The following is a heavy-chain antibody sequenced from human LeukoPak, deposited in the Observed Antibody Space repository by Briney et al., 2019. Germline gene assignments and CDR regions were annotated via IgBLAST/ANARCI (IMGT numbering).Heavy chain of an antibody. D-gene: IGHD3-9*01. V-gene: IGHV5-51*01. CDR2: IYPGDSDT. J-gene: IGHJ4*02. Sequence: GESLKISCKGSGYSFTSYWIGWVRQTPGKGLEWMGIIYPGDSDTRYSPSFQGQVTISADKSISTAYLQWSSLKASDTAMYYCARGYYDILTGYSPFDYWGQGTLVTVSS. CDR3: ARGYYDILTGYSPFDY. CDR1: GYSFTSYW.